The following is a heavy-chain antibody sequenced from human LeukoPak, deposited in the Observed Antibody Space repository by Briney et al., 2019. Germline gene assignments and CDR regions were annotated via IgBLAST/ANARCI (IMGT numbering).Heavy chain of an antibody. CDR3: ARGEMITFGGVIVISTFDI. CDR2: INPTSGGT. Sequence: ASVKVSCKTSGYTFTGYCIQWVRQAPGQGLEWMGYINPTSGGTNYAQEFQGRVTMTRDTSISTAYMELSRLTSDDTAVYYCARGEMITFGGVIVISTFDIWGQGTMVTVS. J-gene: IGHJ3*02. V-gene: IGHV1-2*02. D-gene: IGHD3-16*02. CDR1: GYTFTGYC.